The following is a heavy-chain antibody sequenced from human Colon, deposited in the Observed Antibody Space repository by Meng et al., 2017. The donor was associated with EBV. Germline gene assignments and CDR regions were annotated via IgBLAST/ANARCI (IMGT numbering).Heavy chain of an antibody. CDR2: IIHGGSP. CDR3: ARRPTGIDY. D-gene: IGHD2-8*02. V-gene: IGHV4-34*12. J-gene: IGHJ4*02. Sequence: QVQPQTWGAGLLKPSETLSLTCAVNGGSLSGAYWNWIRQPPGKGLEWIGEIIHGGSPSYNPSLKSRVTISIDTSKNQLSPMLSSVTAADTAVYYCARRPTGIDYWGQGTLVTASS. CDR1: GGSLSGAY.